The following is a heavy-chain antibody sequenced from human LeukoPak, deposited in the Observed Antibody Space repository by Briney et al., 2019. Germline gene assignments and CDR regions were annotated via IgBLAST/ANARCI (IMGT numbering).Heavy chain of an antibody. V-gene: IGHV3-30*09. J-gene: IGHJ4*02. D-gene: IGHD3-10*01. Sequence: GGSLRLSCAASGFTFSSYAMHWVRQAPGKGLEWVAVISYDGSNKYYADSVKGRFAISRDNSKNTLYLQMNSLRAEDTAVYYCERAPAFGYWGQGTLVTVSS. CDR2: ISYDGSNK. CDR1: GFTFSSYA. CDR3: ERAPAFGY.